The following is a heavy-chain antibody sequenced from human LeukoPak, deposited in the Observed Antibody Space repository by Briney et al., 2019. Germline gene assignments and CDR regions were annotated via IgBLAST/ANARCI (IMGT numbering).Heavy chain of an antibody. CDR3: AKIVVVTAIPRVGFDY. V-gene: IGHV3-30-3*02. D-gene: IGHD2-21*02. Sequence: QPGRSLRLSCAASGFTFSSYAMHWVRQAPGKGLEWVAVISYDGSNKYYADSVKGRFTISRDNSKNTLYLQMNSLRAEDTAVYYCAKIVVVTAIPRVGFDYWGQGTLVTVSS. CDR2: ISYDGSNK. CDR1: GFTFSSYA. J-gene: IGHJ4*02.